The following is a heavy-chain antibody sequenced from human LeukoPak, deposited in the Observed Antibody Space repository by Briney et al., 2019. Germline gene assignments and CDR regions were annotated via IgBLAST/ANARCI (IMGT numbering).Heavy chain of an antibody. CDR2: IYDSGST. J-gene: IGHJ4*02. CDR3: ARATWLPVGLYYYDSSGYYYYFDY. V-gene: IGHV4-59*01. CDR1: GGSISSYF. D-gene: IGHD3-22*01. Sequence: SETLSLTCTVSGGSISSYFWSWIRQPPGKGLEWIGYIYDSGSTNYNPSLKSRVTISVDTSKNQFSLKLSSATAADTAVYYCARATWLPVGLYYYDSSGYYYYFDYWGQGTLVTVSS.